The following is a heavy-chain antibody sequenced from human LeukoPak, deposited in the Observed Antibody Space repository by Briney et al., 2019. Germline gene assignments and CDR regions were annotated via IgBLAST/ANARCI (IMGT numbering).Heavy chain of an antibody. Sequence: PGGSLRLSCAASGFTFSSYWMHWVRQAPGKGLMWVSRINSDGSSTSYADSVKGRFTISRDNAKNTLYLQMNSLRAEDTAVYYCARSLIVGATAVDYWGQGTLVTVSS. J-gene: IGHJ4*02. CDR1: GFTFSSYW. D-gene: IGHD1-26*01. CDR3: ARSLIVGATAVDY. CDR2: INSDGSST. V-gene: IGHV3-74*01.